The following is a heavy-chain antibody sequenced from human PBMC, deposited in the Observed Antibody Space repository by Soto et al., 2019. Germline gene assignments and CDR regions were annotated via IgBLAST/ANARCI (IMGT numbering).Heavy chain of an antibody. Sequence: GGSLRLSCAASGFTFSSYAMSWVRQAPGKGLEWVSAISGSGGSTYYADSVKGRFTISRDNSKNTLYLQMNSLKTEDTAVYYCARSGYYSGSGSYYFGRDFDPWGQGTLVTVSS. V-gene: IGHV3-23*01. CDR3: ARSGYYSGSGSYYFGRDFDP. D-gene: IGHD3-10*01. CDR1: GFTFSSYA. J-gene: IGHJ5*02. CDR2: ISGSGGST.